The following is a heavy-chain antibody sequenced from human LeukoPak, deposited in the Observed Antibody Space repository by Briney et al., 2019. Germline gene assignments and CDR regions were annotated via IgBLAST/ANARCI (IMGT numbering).Heavy chain of an antibody. V-gene: IGHV1-46*01. J-gene: IGHJ4*02. Sequence: ASVKVSCRASGYTFSGYFMHWVRQAPGQGLEWMGIINPRDGYTNYGQKFQGRVTVTRDTSSNTLYMELRSLTSEDTAVYYCATLTAVVEIWGQGTMVTVSS. D-gene: IGHD5-18*01. CDR3: ATLTAVVEI. CDR2: INPRDGYT. CDR1: GYTFSGYF.